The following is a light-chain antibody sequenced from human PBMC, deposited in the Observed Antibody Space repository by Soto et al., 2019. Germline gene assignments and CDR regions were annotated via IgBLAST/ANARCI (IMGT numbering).Light chain of an antibody. CDR2: EVN. CDR3: SSYTTGSTLYV. V-gene: IGLV2-14*01. CDR1: SSDVGGYNY. J-gene: IGLJ1*01. Sequence: QSVLTQPASVSGSPGQSITISCTGTSSDVGGYNYVSWYQQHPGKAPKLIIFEVNNRPSGVSNRFSGSKSGNTASLTISGLQAEDEADYYCSSYTTGSTLYVFGTGTKLTVL.